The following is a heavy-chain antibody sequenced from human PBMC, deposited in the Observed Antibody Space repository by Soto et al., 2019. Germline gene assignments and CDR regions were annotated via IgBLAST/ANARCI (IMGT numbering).Heavy chain of an antibody. V-gene: IGHV1-24*01. Sequence: ASVKVSCKVSGYTLTELSMHGVRQAPGKGLEWMGGFDPEDGETIYAQTFQGRVTMTEDTSTYTAYMELSRLRPEDTAVYYYATVRTKWELQSFDYWGQGTLVTVSS. D-gene: IGHD1-26*01. CDR3: ATVRTKWELQSFDY. J-gene: IGHJ4*02. CDR2: FDPEDGET. CDR1: GYTLTELS.